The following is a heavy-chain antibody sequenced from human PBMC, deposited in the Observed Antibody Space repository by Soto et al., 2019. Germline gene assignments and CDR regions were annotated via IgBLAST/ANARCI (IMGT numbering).Heavy chain of an antibody. CDR2: MNPNSGNT. CDR1: GYTFTSYD. Sequence: QVQLVQSGAEVKKPGASVKVSCKASGYTFTSYDINWVRQATGQGLEWMGWMNPNSGNTGYAQKFQGRVTMTRNTSISTAYMELSSLRSEDTAVYYCARSLGYSSSWSLDRGGYNWFDPWGQGTLVTVSS. CDR3: ARSLGYSSSWSLDRGGYNWFDP. J-gene: IGHJ5*02. V-gene: IGHV1-8*01. D-gene: IGHD6-13*01.